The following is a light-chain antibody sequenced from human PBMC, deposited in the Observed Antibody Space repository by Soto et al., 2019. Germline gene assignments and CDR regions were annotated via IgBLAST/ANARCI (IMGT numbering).Light chain of an antibody. CDR3: QHYGT. Sequence: EIVLTQSPVTLSLSPGERATLSCRASQSITSIYLAWSQQKPSQSPRPLIYRASSRATGFPDRFSGSGSGTDFTLTISRLEPEDFAVYYCQHYGTFGQGTKVEI. J-gene: IGKJ1*01. V-gene: IGKV3-20*01. CDR1: QSITSIY. CDR2: RAS.